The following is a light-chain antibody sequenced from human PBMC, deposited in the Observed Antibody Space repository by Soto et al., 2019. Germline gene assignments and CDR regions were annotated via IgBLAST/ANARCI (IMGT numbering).Light chain of an antibody. CDR1: SSDVGGYNY. CDR2: DVS. CDR3: CSYAGTYSPWV. J-gene: IGLJ3*02. Sequence: QSVLTQPRSVSGSPGQSVTISCTGTSSDVGGYNYVSWYQQHPGKAPKLVIYDVSKRPSGVPDRFSGSKSGNTASLTVSGLQAEDEADYSCCSYAGTYSPWVFGGGTKLTVL. V-gene: IGLV2-11*01.